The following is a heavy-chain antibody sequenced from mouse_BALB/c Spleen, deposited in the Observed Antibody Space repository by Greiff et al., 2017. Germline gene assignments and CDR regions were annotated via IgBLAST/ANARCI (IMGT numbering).Heavy chain of an antibody. D-gene: IGHD2-4*01. J-gene: IGHJ2*01. CDR3: APYDYDGFAY. V-gene: IGHV14-3*02. CDR1: GFNIKDTY. CDR2: IDPANGNT. Sequence: DVQLQESGAELVKPGASVKLSCTASGFNIKDTYMHWVKQRPEQGLEWIGRIDPANGNTKYDPKFQGKATITADTSSNTAYLQLSSLTSEDTAVYYCAPYDYDGFAYWGQGTTLTVSS.